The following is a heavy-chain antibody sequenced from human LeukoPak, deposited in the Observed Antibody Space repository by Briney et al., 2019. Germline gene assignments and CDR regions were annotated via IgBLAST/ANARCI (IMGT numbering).Heavy chain of an antibody. CDR1: GYTFTSYD. CDR3: ARGGDIAVVPAAMVGP. Sequence: ASVTVSCKASGYTFTSYDINWVRQATGQGLKWMGWMNTNSGNTGHAQKFQGRLTMTRDTSTNTAYMELSSLRSEDTAVYYCARGGDIAVVPAAMVGPWGQGTLVTVSS. V-gene: IGHV1-8*01. J-gene: IGHJ5*02. CDR2: MNTNSGNT. D-gene: IGHD2-2*01.